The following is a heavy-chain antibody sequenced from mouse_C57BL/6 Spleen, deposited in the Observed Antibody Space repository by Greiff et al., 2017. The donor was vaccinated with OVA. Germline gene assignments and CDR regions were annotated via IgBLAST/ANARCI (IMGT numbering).Heavy chain of an antibody. CDR1: GFSLTSYG. V-gene: IGHV2-9*01. D-gene: IGHD4-1*01. CDR2: IWGGGST. J-gene: IGHJ3*01. Sequence: VQLQQSGPGLVAPSQSLSITCAVSGFSLTSYGVDWVRQPPGKGLEWLGVIWGGGSTHSNSALMSRLSISKENSKSQVFLKMNSLQTDDTARYYCAKSTGTSGFAYWGQGTLVTVSA. CDR3: AKSTGTSGFAY.